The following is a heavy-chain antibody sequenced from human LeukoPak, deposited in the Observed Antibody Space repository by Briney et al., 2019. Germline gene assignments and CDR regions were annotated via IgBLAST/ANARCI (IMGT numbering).Heavy chain of an antibody. J-gene: IGHJ6*02. V-gene: IGHV3-23*01. D-gene: IGHD5-18*01. Sequence: PGGSLRLSCAASGFTFSTYAMSWVRQAPGKGLEWVSGISGSGGSTYYADSVKGRFTISRDNSKNTLYLQMNSLRAEDAAVYYCARVAFSYGSQSLGYYYYYGLDVWGQGTTVTVSS. CDR2: ISGSGGST. CDR1: GFTFSTYA. CDR3: ARVAFSYGSQSLGYYYYYGLDV.